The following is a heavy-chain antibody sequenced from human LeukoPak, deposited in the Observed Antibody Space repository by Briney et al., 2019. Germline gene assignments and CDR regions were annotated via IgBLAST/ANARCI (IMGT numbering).Heavy chain of an antibody. D-gene: IGHD1-26*01. CDR1: GGSISSSNW. V-gene: IGHV4-4*02. J-gene: IGHJ4*02. Sequence: SETLSLTCAVSGGSISSSNWWSWVRQPPGKGLEWIGSIYYSGSTYYNPSLKSRVTISVDTSKNQFSLKLSSVTAADTAVYYCAAGGGSNFDYWGQGTLVTVSS. CDR2: IYYSGST. CDR3: AAGGGSNFDY.